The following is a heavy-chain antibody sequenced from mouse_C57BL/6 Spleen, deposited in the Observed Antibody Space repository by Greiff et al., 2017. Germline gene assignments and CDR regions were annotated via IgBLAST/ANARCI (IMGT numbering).Heavy chain of an antibody. Sequence: DVKLVESGPGLVKPSQSLSLTCSVTGYSITSGYYWNWIRQFPGNKLEWMGYISYDGSNNYNPSLNNRISITRDTSKNQFFLKLNSVTTEDTATYDCARGGWLRRFAYWGQGTLVTVSA. J-gene: IGHJ3*01. D-gene: IGHD2-2*01. V-gene: IGHV3-6*01. CDR3: ARGGWLRRFAY. CDR2: ISYDGSN. CDR1: GYSITSGYY.